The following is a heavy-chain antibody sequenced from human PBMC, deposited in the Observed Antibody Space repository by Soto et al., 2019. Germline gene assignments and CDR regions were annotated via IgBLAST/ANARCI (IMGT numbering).Heavy chain of an antibody. CDR3: ARDPDYDFWSGWRTPCDY. J-gene: IGHJ4*02. CDR2: INSDGSST. V-gene: IGHV3-74*01. Sequence: GGSLRLSCAASGFTFSSYWMHWVRQAPGKGLVWVSRINSDGSSTSYADSVKGRFTISRDTAKNTLYLQMNSLRAEDTAVYYCARDPDYDFWSGWRTPCDYWGQGTLVTVSS. D-gene: IGHD3-3*01. CDR1: GFTFSSYW.